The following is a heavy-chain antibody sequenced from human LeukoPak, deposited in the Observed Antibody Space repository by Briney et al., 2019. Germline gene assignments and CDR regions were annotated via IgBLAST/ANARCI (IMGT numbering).Heavy chain of an antibody. D-gene: IGHD4-17*01. CDR3: ASCFGDYYHAAFDI. CDR2: IKQDGSEK. V-gene: IGHV3-7*01. J-gene: IGHJ3*02. Sequence: PGGSLRLSCAASGFSFSNAWMSWVRQAPGKGLEWVANIKQDGSEKYYVDSVKGRFTISRDNAKNSLYLQMNSLRAEDTAVYYCASCFGDYYHAAFDIWGQGTMVTVSS. CDR1: GFSFSNAW.